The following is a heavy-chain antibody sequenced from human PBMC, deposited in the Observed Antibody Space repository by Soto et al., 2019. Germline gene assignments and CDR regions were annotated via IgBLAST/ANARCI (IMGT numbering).Heavy chain of an antibody. CDR1: GFTFSDYH. J-gene: IGHJ6*02. D-gene: IGHD3-10*01. Sequence: QVQLVESGGGLVKPGGSLRLSCAASGFTFSDYHMTWIRQAPGKGLEWASYISNSGTYTKYADSVKGRCTISRDNAKNAVYLQMNRLRGEDKAVDYCARTKEYGSGRVWGHGTTVTVSS. CDR2: ISNSGTYT. CDR3: ARTKEYGSGRV. V-gene: IGHV3-11*05.